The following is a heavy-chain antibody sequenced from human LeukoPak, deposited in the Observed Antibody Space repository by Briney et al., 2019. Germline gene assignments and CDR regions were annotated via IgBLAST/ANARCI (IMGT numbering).Heavy chain of an antibody. CDR3: VRGSGWLLDS. CDR1: DFTFSDFW. D-gene: IGHD6-19*01. J-gene: IGHJ5*01. Sequence: GGSLRLTCAASDFTFSDFWMALVRQAPGKGLEWVAIIKQDGSETHYVDSVKGRFSISRDNAKNSLYLQMNSLRGEDTALYYCVRGSGWLLDSWGQGTLVTVSS. V-gene: IGHV3-7*04. CDR2: IKQDGSET.